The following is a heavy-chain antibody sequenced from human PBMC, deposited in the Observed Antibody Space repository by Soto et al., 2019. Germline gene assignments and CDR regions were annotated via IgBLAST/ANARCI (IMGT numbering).Heavy chain of an antibody. CDR1: GFTFSSYW. V-gene: IGHV3-7*03. J-gene: IGHJ4*02. CDR2: IKQDGSEK. CDR3: ARDRSYYYDSSGYYVY. Sequence: AGGSLRLSCAASGFTFSSYWMSWVRQAPGKGLEWVANIKQDGSEKYYVDSVKGRFTISRDNAKNSLYLQMNSLRAEDTAVYCCARDRSYYYDSSGYYVYWGQGTLVTVSS. D-gene: IGHD3-22*01.